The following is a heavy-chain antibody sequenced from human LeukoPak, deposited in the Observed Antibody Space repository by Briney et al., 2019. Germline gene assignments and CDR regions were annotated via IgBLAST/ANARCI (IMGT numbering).Heavy chain of an antibody. V-gene: IGHV3-30*04. Sequence: PGRSLRLSCAASGFSFRSYAMHWVRQAPGKGLEWVAVIAYDGSTRYYADSVKGRFTISRDNSHHTVDLQMNSLTAEDMAVYFCAKSYCSGGSCYSWSVDYWGQGTLVTVSP. J-gene: IGHJ4*02. CDR2: IAYDGSTR. CDR3: AKSYCSGGSCYSWSVDY. D-gene: IGHD2-15*01. CDR1: GFSFRSYA.